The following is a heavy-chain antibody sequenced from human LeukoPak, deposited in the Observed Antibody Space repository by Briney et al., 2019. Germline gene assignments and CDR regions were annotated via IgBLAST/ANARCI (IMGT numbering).Heavy chain of an antibody. Sequence: ASVKVSCKASGYTFTGYYIHWVRQAPGQGLEWMGWINPNSGGTNYAQKFQGRVTMTRDTSISTAYMELSRLRSDDTAVYYCASPFTSSWGMDVWGQGTTVTVSS. CDR2: INPNSGGT. D-gene: IGHD3-16*02. CDR1: GYTFTGYY. V-gene: IGHV1-2*02. J-gene: IGHJ6*02. CDR3: ASPFTSSWGMDV.